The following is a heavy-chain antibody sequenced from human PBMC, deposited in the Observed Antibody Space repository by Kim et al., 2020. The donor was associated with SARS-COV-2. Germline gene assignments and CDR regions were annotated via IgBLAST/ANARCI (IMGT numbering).Heavy chain of an antibody. J-gene: IGHJ6*03. CDR2: ISSSSSYI. V-gene: IGHV3-21*01. Sequence: GSLRLSCAASGFTFSSYSMNWVRQAPGKGLEWVSCISSSSSYIYYADSVKGRFTISRDNAKNSLYLQMNSLRAEDTAVYYCARDGNPITIFGVVTKNVVYMDVWGKGTTVTVSS. D-gene: IGHD3-3*01. CDR1: GFTFSSYS. CDR3: ARDGNPITIFGVVTKNVVYMDV.